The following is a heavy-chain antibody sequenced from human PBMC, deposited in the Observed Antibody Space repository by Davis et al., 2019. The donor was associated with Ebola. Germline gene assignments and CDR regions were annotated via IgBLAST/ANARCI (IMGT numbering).Heavy chain of an antibody. CDR1: GFTFSDYY. CDR2: ISSSSSTI. V-gene: IGHV3-11*04. Sequence: GESLKISCAASGFTFSDYYMSWIRQAPGKGLERVSYISSSSSTIHYADSVKGRFTISRDNAKNSLYLQMNSLRDEDTAVYYCARAIIYCGGDCYSYYFDYWGQGTLVTVSS. J-gene: IGHJ4*02. CDR3: ARAIIYCGGDCYSYYFDY. D-gene: IGHD2-21*02.